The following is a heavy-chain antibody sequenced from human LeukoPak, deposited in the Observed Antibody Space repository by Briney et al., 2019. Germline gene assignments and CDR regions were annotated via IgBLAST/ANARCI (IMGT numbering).Heavy chain of an antibody. V-gene: IGHV4-31*11. D-gene: IGHD3-22*01. CDR3: ARRGSGYYSAPFDY. CDR2: IYYSGNT. J-gene: IGHJ4*02. CDR1: GGSFSGYY. Sequence: SETLSLTCAVYGGSFSGYYWSWIRQHPGKGLEWMGYIYYSGNTYYNPSLKSRVTMSVDTSKNQFSLKLSSVTAADTAVYYCARRGSGYYSAPFDYWGQGTLVTVSS.